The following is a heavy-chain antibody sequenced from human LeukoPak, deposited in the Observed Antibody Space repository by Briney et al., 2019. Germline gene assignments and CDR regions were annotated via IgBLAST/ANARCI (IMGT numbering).Heavy chain of an antibody. CDR1: GFTFTSSA. CDR3: GADLTMVRGVPRWFDP. D-gene: IGHD3-10*01. Sequence: SVKVSCKASGFTFTSSAMQWVRQARGQRLEWIGWIVVGSGNTNYAQKFQERVTITRDMSTSTTYMELSSLRSEDTAVYYCGADLTMVRGVPRWFDPWGRGTLVTVSS. V-gene: IGHV1-58*02. J-gene: IGHJ5*02. CDR2: IVVGSGNT.